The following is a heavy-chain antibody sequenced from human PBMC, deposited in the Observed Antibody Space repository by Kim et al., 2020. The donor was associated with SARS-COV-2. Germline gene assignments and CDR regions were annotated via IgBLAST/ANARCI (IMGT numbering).Heavy chain of an antibody. Sequence: GGSLRLSCAASGFTFSSYGMHWVRQAPGKGLEWVAVISYDGSNKYYADSVKGRFTISRDNSKNTLYLQMNSLRAEDTAVYYCAKDRGYCSGGSCRRYYYYMDVWGKGTTVTVSS. D-gene: IGHD2-15*01. J-gene: IGHJ6*03. V-gene: IGHV3-30*18. CDR1: GFTFSSYG. CDR2: ISYDGSNK. CDR3: AKDRGYCSGGSCRRYYYYMDV.